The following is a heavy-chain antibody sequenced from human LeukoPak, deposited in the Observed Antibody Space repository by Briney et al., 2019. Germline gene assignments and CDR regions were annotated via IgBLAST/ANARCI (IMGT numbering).Heavy chain of an antibody. Sequence: NPSETLSLTCTVSGGSISSYYWSWIRQPPGKGLEWIGSIYYSGSTYYNPSLKSRVTISVDTSKNQFSLKLSPVTAADTAVYYCASRGGCSGTSCYNWFDPWGQGTLVTVSS. J-gene: IGHJ5*02. D-gene: IGHD2-2*01. V-gene: IGHV4-39*07. CDR2: IYYSGST. CDR1: GGSISSYY. CDR3: ASRGGCSGTSCYNWFDP.